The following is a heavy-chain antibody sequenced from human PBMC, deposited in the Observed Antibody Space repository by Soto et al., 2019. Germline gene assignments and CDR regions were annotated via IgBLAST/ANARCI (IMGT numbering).Heavy chain of an antibody. J-gene: IGHJ4*02. V-gene: IGHV1-18*01. Sequence: ASVKVSCKASGYTFTNYGISWVRQAPGQGLEWMGWISAYNGNTNYAQNFQGRVTMTTDTSTNTAYMELRSLRSDDTAVYYCARDCEPYDFWSGYFNWGQGTVVTVPQ. CDR3: ARDCEPYDFWSGYFN. CDR2: ISAYNGNT. CDR1: GYTFTNYG. D-gene: IGHD3-3*01.